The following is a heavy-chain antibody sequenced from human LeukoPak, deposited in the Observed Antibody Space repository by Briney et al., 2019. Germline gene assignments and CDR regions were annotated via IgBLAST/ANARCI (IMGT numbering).Heavy chain of an antibody. CDR2: ISSSSSYT. CDR1: GFTSSDYH. D-gene: IGHD3-10*01. Sequence: GGSLRLSCAASGFTSSDYHMSWIRQAPGKGLEWVSYISSSSSYTNYADSVKGRFTISRDNAKNSLYLQMNSLRAEDTAVYYCARDLKGSGVFDYWGQGTLVTVSS. V-gene: IGHV3-11*06. J-gene: IGHJ4*02. CDR3: ARDLKGSGVFDY.